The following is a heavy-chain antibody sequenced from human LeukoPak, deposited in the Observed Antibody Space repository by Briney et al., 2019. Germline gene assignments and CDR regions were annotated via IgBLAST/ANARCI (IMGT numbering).Heavy chain of an antibody. D-gene: IGHD2-15*01. V-gene: IGHV3-23*01. Sequence: PGGSLRLSCAASGFTFSSYGMTWVRQAPGKGLEWVSGISGSGGSTYYEDSVKGRFTISRDNSKNTLYLQMNSLRAEDTAVYYCAKNSGGTCYSHLDYWGQGTLVTVS. CDR3: AKNSGGTCYSHLDY. CDR2: ISGSGGST. J-gene: IGHJ4*02. CDR1: GFTFSSYG.